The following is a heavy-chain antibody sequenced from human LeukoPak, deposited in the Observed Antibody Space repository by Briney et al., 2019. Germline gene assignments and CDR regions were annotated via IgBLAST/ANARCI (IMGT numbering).Heavy chain of an antibody. CDR3: ARQGGYIAPLAL. CDR1: GGSISSYY. CDR2: ISYSGNT. D-gene: IGHD6-13*01. J-gene: IGHJ4*02. Sequence: SETLSLTCTVSGGSISSYYWSWIRQPPGKGLEWIGYISYSGNTNYNPSLKSRVTISVDTSKNQVSLKLTSVAAADTAVYYCARQGGYIAPLALWGQGTLVTVSA. V-gene: IGHV4-59*08.